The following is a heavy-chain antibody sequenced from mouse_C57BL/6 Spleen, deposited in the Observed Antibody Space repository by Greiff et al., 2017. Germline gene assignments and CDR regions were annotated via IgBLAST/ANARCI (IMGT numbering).Heavy chain of an antibody. J-gene: IGHJ1*03. Sequence: QVQLQQPGAELVKPGASVKLSCKASGYTFTSYWMHWVKQRPGRGLEWIGRIDPNSGGTKYNEKFKSKATLTVDKPSSTAYMELSSLTSEDSAVYYCERGALIYDGYHWYFDVWGTGTTVTVSS. D-gene: IGHD2-3*01. CDR1: GYTFTSYW. CDR2: IDPNSGGT. V-gene: IGHV1-72*01. CDR3: ERGALIYDGYHWYFDV.